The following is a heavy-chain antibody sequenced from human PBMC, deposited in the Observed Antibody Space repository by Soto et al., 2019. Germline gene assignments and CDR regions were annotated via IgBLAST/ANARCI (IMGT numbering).Heavy chain of an antibody. CDR1: GFIFSNYG. CDR3: ARRYDDYEYFDY. Sequence: GGSLRLSCAASGFIFSNYGMHWVRQAPGKGLEWVVVISYDGSNKYYADSVKGRFTISADKSISTAYLQWGGLKASDTAMYYCARRYDDYEYFDYWSQGTLVTVSS. V-gene: IGHV3-30*03. J-gene: IGHJ4*02. D-gene: IGHD4-17*01. CDR2: ISYDGSNK.